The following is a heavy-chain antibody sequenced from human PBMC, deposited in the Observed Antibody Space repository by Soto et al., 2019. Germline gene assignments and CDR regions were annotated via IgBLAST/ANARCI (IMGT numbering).Heavy chain of an antibody. D-gene: IGHD6-13*01. V-gene: IGHV4-59*12. CDR2: IYYSGST. Sequence: PSETLSLTCIFSGGSIGSYYWTWIRQPPGKGLEWIGYIYYSGSTIYNPSLKSQVTISVDTSKNQFSLKLRSVTAGATAVYYCERGYSSSWYWSDPWGQGTLVTGSS. CDR1: GGSIGSYY. J-gene: IGHJ5*02. CDR3: ERGYSSSWYWSDP.